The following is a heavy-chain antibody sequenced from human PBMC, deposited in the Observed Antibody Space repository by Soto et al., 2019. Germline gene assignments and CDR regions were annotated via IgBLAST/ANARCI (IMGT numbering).Heavy chain of an antibody. CDR3: ARPDYGSGSYPDY. V-gene: IGHV3-30-3*01. CDR2: ISYDGSNK. D-gene: IGHD3-10*01. CDR1: GFTFSSYA. J-gene: IGHJ4*02. Sequence: QVQLVESGGGVVQPGRSLRLSCAASGFTFSSYAMQWVRQAPGKGLEWVAVISYDGSNKYYADSVKGRFTISRDNSKNTLYLQMNRLRAEDTAVYYCARPDYGSGSYPDYGGQGPLVTVSS.